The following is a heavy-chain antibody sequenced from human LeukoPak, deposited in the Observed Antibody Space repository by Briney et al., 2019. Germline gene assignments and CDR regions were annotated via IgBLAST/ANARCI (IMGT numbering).Heavy chain of an antibody. D-gene: IGHD3-22*01. CDR3: AISPLAYNYVSSGNY. CDR1: GFTFSSYG. J-gene: IGHJ4*02. CDR2: ISHDGSNP. Sequence: GGSLRLSCAASGFTFSSYGMHWVRQAPGKGLEWVAVISHDGSNPYYVDSVKGRFTISRDNSKNTLYLQMNSLRAEDTGVYYCAISPLAYNYVSSGNYWGQGTLVTVSS. V-gene: IGHV3-30*03.